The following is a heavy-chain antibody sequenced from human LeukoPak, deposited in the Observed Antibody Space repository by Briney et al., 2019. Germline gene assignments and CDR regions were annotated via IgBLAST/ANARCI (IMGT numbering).Heavy chain of an antibody. V-gene: IGHV3-21*01. Sequence: PGGSLRLSCAASGFTFSSYSMNWVRQVPGKGLEWVSSISSSSSYIYYADSVKGRFTISRDNAKNSLYLQMNSLRAEDTAVYYCASPPAYGSGSYYMIYWGQGTLVTVSS. CDR1: GFTFSSYS. CDR2: ISSSSSYI. D-gene: IGHD3-10*01. J-gene: IGHJ4*02. CDR3: ASPPAYGSGSYYMIY.